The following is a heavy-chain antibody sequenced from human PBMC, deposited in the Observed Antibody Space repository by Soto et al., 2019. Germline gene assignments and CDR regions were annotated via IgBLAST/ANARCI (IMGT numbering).Heavy chain of an antibody. CDR1: GGSISSGGYY. D-gene: IGHD5-12*01. CDR2: IYYSGST. V-gene: IGHV4-31*03. J-gene: IGHJ2*01. CDR3: ARDRGRYRGDGDWYFDL. Sequence: QVQLQESGPGLVKPSQTLSLTCTVSGGSISSGGYYWSWIRQHPGKGLEWIGYIYYSGSTYYNPSLTSRVTISVDTSKNQFSLKLSSVTAADTAVYYCARDRGRYRGDGDWYFDLWGRGTLVTVSS.